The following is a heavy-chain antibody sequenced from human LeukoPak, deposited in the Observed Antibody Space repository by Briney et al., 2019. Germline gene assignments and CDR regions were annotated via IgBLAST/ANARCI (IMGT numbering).Heavy chain of an antibody. CDR2: MNPNSGNT. D-gene: IGHD3-9*01. V-gene: IGHV1-8*01. CDR1: GYTFTSYD. Sequence: ASVKVSCKASGYTFTSYDINWVRQATGQGLEWMGWMNPNSGNTGYAQKFQGRVTMTRNTSMSTAYMELSSLRSEDTAVYYCARQGVSRYDILTGYYEYYFDYWGQGTLVNVSS. CDR3: ARQGVSRYDILTGYYEYYFDY. J-gene: IGHJ4*02.